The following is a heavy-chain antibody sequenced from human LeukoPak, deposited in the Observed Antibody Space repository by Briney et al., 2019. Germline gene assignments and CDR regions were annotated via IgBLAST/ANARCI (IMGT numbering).Heavy chain of an antibody. J-gene: IGHJ4*02. CDR1: GFTFSSYA. Sequence: GGSLRLSCSASGFTFSSYAMHWVRQAPGKGLEYVSAISSNGGSTYYADSVKGRFTISRDNSKNTLYLQMSGLRAEDTAVYYCVTGFVGELSSAFDYWGQGTLVTVSS. D-gene: IGHD3-16*02. V-gene: IGHV3-64D*09. CDR2: ISSNGGST. CDR3: VTGFVGELSSAFDY.